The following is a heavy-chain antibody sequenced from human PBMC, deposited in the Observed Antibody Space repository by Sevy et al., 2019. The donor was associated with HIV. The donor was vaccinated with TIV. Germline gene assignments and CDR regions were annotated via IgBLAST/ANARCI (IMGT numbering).Heavy chain of an antibody. Sequence: GGSLRLSCTASGFTFSSYAMSWVRQAPGKGLEWVSAISGSGGSTYYADSVKGRFTISRDNSKNTLYLQMNSLRAEDTAVYYCAKHNYDFWSGYYNWFDPWGQGTLVTVSS. CDR2: ISGSGGST. D-gene: IGHD3-3*01. V-gene: IGHV3-23*01. J-gene: IGHJ5*02. CDR1: GFTFSSYA. CDR3: AKHNYDFWSGYYNWFDP.